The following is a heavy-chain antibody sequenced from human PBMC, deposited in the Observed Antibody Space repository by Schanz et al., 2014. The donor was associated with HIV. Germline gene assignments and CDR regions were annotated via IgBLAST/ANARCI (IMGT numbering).Heavy chain of an antibody. Sequence: AQLLESGGGLVQPGGSLRLSCAASGFTFSSYGMHWVRQAPGKGLEWVAVIWYDGSNKYYADSVKGRFTISRDNSKKTLYLQMNSLRAEDTAVYYCARSPDWAGTDAFDIWGQGTMVTVSS. CDR1: GFTFSSYG. J-gene: IGHJ3*02. CDR2: IWYDGSNK. D-gene: IGHD6-19*01. V-gene: IGHV3-33*01. CDR3: ARSPDWAGTDAFDI.